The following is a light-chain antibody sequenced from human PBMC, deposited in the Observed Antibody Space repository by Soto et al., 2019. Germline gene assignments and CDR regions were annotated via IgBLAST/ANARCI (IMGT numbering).Light chain of an antibody. V-gene: IGKV3-15*01. CDR1: QSVRDN. Sequence: EIVMTQSPTPLSVSPGERATLSCRASQSVRDNLAWYQQKPGQAPRLLIYGASTRATGIPARFSGSGSGTEFTLTISSLQSENFAVYYCQYYDSWPPLFGPVT. CDR3: QYYDSWPPL. J-gene: IGKJ3*01. CDR2: GAS.